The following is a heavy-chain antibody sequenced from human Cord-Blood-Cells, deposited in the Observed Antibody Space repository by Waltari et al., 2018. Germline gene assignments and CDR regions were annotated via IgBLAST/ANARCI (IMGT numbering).Heavy chain of an antibody. Sequence: EVQLLESGGGLLQSGGSLRLSCAASGFTFGSDALGCVPQAPGEGLEWVSAIIVSGGSTYYADSVKGRFTISRDNSKNTLYLQMNSLRAEDTAVYYCAKDRRSYYYFDYWGQGTLVTVSS. CDR2: IIVSGGST. CDR1: GFTFGSDA. D-gene: IGHD1-26*01. J-gene: IGHJ4*02. CDR3: AKDRRSYYYFDY. V-gene: IGHV3-23*01.